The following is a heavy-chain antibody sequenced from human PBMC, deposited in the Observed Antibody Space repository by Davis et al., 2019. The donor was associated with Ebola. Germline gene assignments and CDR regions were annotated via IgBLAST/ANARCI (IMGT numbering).Heavy chain of an antibody. CDR1: GYTFTNYY. D-gene: IGHD3-16*02. J-gene: IGHJ6*02. Sequence: ASVKVSCKASGYTFTNYYMHWVRQPPGQGLEWMGRINPNSGGTNYAPKFQDRVTMTRDTSSSTAYMELSRLGTDDTAVYYCARDGRMPRMLYGMNVWGQGTTVSVSS. CDR2: INPNSGGT. V-gene: IGHV1-2*06. CDR3: ARDGRMPRMLYGMNV.